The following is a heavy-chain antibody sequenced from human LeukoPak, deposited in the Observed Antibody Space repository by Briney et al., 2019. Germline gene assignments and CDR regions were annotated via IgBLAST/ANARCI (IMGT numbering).Heavy chain of an antibody. CDR1: GGSISSNSYY. D-gene: IGHD6-13*01. CDR3: ARLYSSSWSVGYFDY. V-gene: IGHV4-39*07. J-gene: IGHJ4*02. CDR2: IYYSGST. Sequence: SETLSLTCTVSGGSISSNSYYWGWIRQPPGKGLEWIGSIYYSGSTYYNPSLKSRVTISVDTSKNQFSLKLSSVTAADTAVYYCARLYSSSWSVGYFDYWGQGTLVTVSS.